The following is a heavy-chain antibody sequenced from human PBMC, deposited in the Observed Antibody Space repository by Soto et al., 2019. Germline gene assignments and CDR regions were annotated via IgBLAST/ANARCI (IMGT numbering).Heavy chain of an antibody. Sequence: QVQLVESGGGVVQPGRSLRLSCAASGFTFSSYGMHWVRQAPGKALEWVAVISYDGSNKYYADSVKGRFTISRDNSKNTLYLQMNSLRAEDTAVYYCAKERDIVVVVAPLDYWGQGTLVTVSS. D-gene: IGHD2-15*01. V-gene: IGHV3-30*18. CDR3: AKERDIVVVVAPLDY. CDR1: GFTFSSYG. J-gene: IGHJ4*02. CDR2: ISYDGSNK.